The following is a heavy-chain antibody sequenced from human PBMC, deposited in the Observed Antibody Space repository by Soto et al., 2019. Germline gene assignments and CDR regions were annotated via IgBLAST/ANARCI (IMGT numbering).Heavy chain of an antibody. CDR2: INHIGST. J-gene: IGHJ5*02. CDR1: GGSFSGYY. D-gene: IGHD2-21*01. V-gene: IGHV4-34*01. Sequence: PSETLSLTCDMYGGSFSGYYWTWIRQPPGKGLEWIGEINHIGSTNYNPSLKSRVTIVLDTSKNQFSLKLSSVTGADTAVYYCARERGDSHWIDPWGQGTLVTVSS. CDR3: ARERGDSHWIDP.